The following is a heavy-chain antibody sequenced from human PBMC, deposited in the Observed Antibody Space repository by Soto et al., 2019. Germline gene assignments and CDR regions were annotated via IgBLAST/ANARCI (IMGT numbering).Heavy chain of an antibody. J-gene: IGHJ5*02. V-gene: IGHV3-53*04. CDR1: GFNGSSNY. Sequence: EVQLVESGGGLVQPGGSLRLSCAASGFNGSSNYMRWVRQAPGKGLEWVSVIYSGGSTYYADSVKCRFTISRHNSKNTRFLQMNILRAEETAVYYCARGRECGGDCPNWFDHWGQGTLVTVSS. D-gene: IGHD2-21*02. CDR2: IYSGGST. CDR3: ARGRECGGDCPNWFDH.